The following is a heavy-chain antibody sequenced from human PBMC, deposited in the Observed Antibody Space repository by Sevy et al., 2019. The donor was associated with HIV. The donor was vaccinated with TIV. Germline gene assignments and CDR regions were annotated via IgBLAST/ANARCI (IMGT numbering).Heavy chain of an antibody. V-gene: IGHV3-21*01. D-gene: IGHD6-13*01. CDR1: GFTFSSYA. J-gene: IGHJ6*02. CDR3: ARVAADDPDFYYYGMDV. Sequence: GGSLRLSCAASGFTFSSYAMNWVRQAPGKGLEWVSSISRSSSNIYAADSLKGRFTISRDNSKNSLFLQMNSLRAEDTAIYYCARVAADDPDFYYYGMDVWGQGTTVTVSS. CDR2: ISRSSSNI.